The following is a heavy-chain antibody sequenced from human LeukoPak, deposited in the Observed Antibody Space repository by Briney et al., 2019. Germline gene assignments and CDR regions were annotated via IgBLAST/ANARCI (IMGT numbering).Heavy chain of an antibody. CDR2: ISGSGYYT. CDR1: GFTFSSYA. D-gene: IGHD3-9*01. V-gene: IGHV3-23*01. CDR3: AKAPYDNCYYYMYV. J-gene: IGHJ6*03. Sequence: GGSLRLSCAASGFTFSSYAMIWVRQAPGKGLEWVSAISGSGYYTYYADSVKGRFSISRDNSKNTLYLQMNSLRAEDTAVYYCAKAPYDNCYYYMYVWGKGTTVTVSS.